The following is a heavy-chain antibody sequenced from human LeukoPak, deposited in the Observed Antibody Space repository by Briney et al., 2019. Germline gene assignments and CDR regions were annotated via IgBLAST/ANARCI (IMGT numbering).Heavy chain of an antibody. V-gene: IGHV3-23*01. CDR3: AKSCARREGSSGSSDY. J-gene: IGHJ4*02. CDR2: ISGSGGST. CDR1: GFTFSSYA. D-gene: IGHD3-22*01. Sequence: GGSLRLSCAASGFTFSSYAMSWVRQAPGKGLEWVSAISGSGGSTFYADSVKGRFTISRDNSKNTLYLQMNSLRVEDTAVYYCAKSCARREGSSGSSDYWGQGTLVTVSS.